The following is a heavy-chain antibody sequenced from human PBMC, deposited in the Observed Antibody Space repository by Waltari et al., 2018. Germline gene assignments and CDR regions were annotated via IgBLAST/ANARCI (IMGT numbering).Heavy chain of an antibody. CDR3: ARQVAPGHSTSWYFDS. J-gene: IGHJ4*02. V-gene: IGHV4-39*01. CDR2: VSYSATS. Sequence: QVQLQESGPGLVRPSESLSRPCGVSGRSISSTGSPGAWARQPPGKGLEWIASVSYSATSYYNPSLSSRLSAFVDTSKNQVSLRLSSVTAADTARYFCARQVAPGHSTSWYFDSWGRGTLVTVFS. D-gene: IGHD6-13*01. CDR1: GRSISSTGSP.